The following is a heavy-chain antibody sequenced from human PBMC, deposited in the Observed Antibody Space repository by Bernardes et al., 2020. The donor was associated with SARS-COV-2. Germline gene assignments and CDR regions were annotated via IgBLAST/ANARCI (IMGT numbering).Heavy chain of an antibody. J-gene: IGHJ4*02. Sequence: GGSLRLSCAGSGFTFSSYTMNWVRQAPGKGLEWVSYISSGSSTIYYADSVKGRFTISRDNAKNSLYLQMNSLRAEDTAVYYCARGDYGSGSYFFDYWGQGTLVTVSS. CDR2: ISSGSSTI. CDR3: ARGDYGSGSYFFDY. D-gene: IGHD3-10*01. CDR1: GFTFSSYT. V-gene: IGHV3-48*01.